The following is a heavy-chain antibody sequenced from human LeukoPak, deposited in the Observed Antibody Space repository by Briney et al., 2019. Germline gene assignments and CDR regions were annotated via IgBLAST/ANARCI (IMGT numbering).Heavy chain of an antibody. V-gene: IGHV3-13*01. CDR2: IGTAGDT. J-gene: IGHJ4*02. D-gene: IGHD5-12*01. CDR1: GFTFSSYA. Sequence: PGGSLRLSCAASGFTFSSYAMHWVRQATGKGLEWVSAIGTAGDTYYPGSVKGRFTISRENAKNSLYLQMNSLRAGDTAVYYCARSESYGGYSYWGQGTLVTVSS. CDR3: ARSESYGGYSY.